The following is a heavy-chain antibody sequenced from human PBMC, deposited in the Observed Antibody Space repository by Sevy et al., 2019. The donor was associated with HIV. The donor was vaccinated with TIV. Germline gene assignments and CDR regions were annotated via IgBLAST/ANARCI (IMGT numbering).Heavy chain of an antibody. CDR1: GFTFGDYG. J-gene: IGHJ6*02. CDR2: IRSKPYGGAT. D-gene: IGHD2-2*01. CDR3: SRVPPPRLCSSASCYEGDYYYYGMDV. V-gene: IGHV3-49*03. Sequence: GGSLRLSCTTSGFTFGDYGMSWFRQAPGKGLEWIGFIRSKPYGGATEYAASVKVRFTISRDDSKGIASLQMSSLKTEDTAVYYCSRVPPPRLCSSASCYEGDYYYYGMDVWGQGTTVTVSS.